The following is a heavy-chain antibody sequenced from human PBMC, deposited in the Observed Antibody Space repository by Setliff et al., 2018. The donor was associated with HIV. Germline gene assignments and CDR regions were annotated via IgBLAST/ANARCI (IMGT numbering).Heavy chain of an antibody. V-gene: IGHV3-72*01. Sequence: PGGSLRLSCAASGFTSSDHYMDWVRQAPGKGLEWIGRIRNKANSDTTEYAASVKGRFTISRDDSKNSLHLQMNSLETEDTAVYYCARGLTIFGVVHDAFDIWGQGTMVTVSS. J-gene: IGHJ3*02. CDR1: GFTSSDHY. D-gene: IGHD3-3*01. CDR2: IRNKANSDTT. CDR3: ARGLTIFGVVHDAFDI.